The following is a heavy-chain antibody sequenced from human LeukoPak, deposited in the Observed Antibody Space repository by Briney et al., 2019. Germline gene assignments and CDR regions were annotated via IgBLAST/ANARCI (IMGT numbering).Heavy chain of an antibody. V-gene: IGHV4-4*09. CDR3: ASPRGDDSGGYYTWYFHH. Sequence: SETLSLTCTVSGGSISSYYWGWIRQPPGKGLEWIGSGSTYYNPSLKSRVTISVDTSKNQFSLKLSSVTAADTAVYFCASPRGDDSGGYYTWYFHHWGQGILVTVSS. J-gene: IGHJ1*01. D-gene: IGHD3-22*01. CDR2: GST. CDR1: GGSISSYY.